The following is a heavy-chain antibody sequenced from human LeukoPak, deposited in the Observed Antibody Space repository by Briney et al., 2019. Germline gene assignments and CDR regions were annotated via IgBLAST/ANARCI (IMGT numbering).Heavy chain of an antibody. Sequence: VGSLRLSCAASGFTFSSYAMSWVRQAPGKGLEWVSGISGNGDITYYADSVKGRFTISRDNSKNTLYLQMNSLRAEDTAIYYCAKDDAWLRFLYWGQGTLVTVSS. V-gene: IGHV3-23*01. CDR1: GFTFSSYA. D-gene: IGHD5-12*01. CDR3: AKDDAWLRFLY. J-gene: IGHJ4*02. CDR2: ISGNGDIT.